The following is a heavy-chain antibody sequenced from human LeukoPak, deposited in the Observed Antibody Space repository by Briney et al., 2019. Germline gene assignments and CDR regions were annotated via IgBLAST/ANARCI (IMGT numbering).Heavy chain of an antibody. CDR3: ARDGPFVVVTAITGDY. D-gene: IGHD2-21*02. Sequence: ASVKVSCKASGYTFTSYGISWVRQAPGQGLEWMGWISAYNGNTNYAQKLQGRVTMTTDTSTSTAYMELRSLRSDDTAVYYRARDGPFVVVTAITGDYWGQGTLVTVSS. J-gene: IGHJ4*02. CDR1: GYTFTSYG. V-gene: IGHV1-18*01. CDR2: ISAYNGNT.